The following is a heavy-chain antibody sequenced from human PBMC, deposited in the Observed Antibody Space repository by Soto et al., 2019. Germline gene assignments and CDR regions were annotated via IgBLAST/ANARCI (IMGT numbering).Heavy chain of an antibody. CDR3: ASAQTLLGTQPHAFDI. CDR1: GGAISSGGFY. V-gene: IGHV4-31*03. CDR2: IYYNGRT. J-gene: IGHJ3*02. D-gene: IGHD1-1*01. Sequence: QVQLQESGPVLVKPSQTLSLTCTVSGGAISSGGFYWSWIRQHPGKGLEWIGYIYYNGRTYYNPSLKSRLNLSVDTSKNQFSLKLISVTAVDTAVYYCASAQTLLGTQPHAFDIWGLGTIVTVSS.